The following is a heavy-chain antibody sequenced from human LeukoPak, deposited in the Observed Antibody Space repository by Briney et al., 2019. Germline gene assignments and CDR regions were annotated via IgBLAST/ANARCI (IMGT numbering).Heavy chain of an antibody. CDR2: ISPDGSSR. Sequence: GGSLRLSCAVSGLTITNYWMAWVRQAPGKGLEWVANISPDGSSRNYMDSVKGRFTISRDNAKNSLHLQLNSLRGEDSAVYYCARDSLGDLDFWGQGTLVPVSS. V-gene: IGHV3-7*01. J-gene: IGHJ4*02. CDR3: ARDSLGDLDF. CDR1: GLTITNYW.